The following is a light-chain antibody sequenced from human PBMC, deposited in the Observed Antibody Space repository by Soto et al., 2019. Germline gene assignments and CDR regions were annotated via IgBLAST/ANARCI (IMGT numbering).Light chain of an antibody. J-gene: IGKJ4*01. CDR2: DAS. CDR1: QTVSSS. V-gene: IGKV3-11*01. CDR3: KLRSHLFT. Sequence: EIVVTQSPATLSLSPGERATLSCRTSQTVSSSLASYQHKPGRAPTLLINDASNRATRIPARLSGSGSGTDLALTIRSLQPEECEVYYRKLRSHLFTFGGGTKVEMK.